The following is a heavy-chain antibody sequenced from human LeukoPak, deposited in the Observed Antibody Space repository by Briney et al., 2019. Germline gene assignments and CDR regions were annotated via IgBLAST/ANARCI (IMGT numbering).Heavy chain of an antibody. D-gene: IGHD6-19*01. CDR3: ARGSQGRIAVADGGFDY. CDR2: IYYSGST. J-gene: IGHJ4*02. Sequence: PSETLSLTCTVAGGSISSYYWSWTRQPPGKGLEWIGYIYYSGSTNYNPPLKSRVTISVTMSKNQCFLKLSSVTAADTAVYYCARGSQGRIAVADGGFDYWGQGTLVTVSS. V-gene: IGHV4-59*12. CDR1: GGSISSYY.